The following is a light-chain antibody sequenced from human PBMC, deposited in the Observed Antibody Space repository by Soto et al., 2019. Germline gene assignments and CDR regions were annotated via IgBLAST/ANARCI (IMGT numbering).Light chain of an antibody. CDR1: SSNIGSHY. J-gene: IGLJ3*02. Sequence: QAVLTQPPSVSAAPGQKVTISCSGSSSNIGSHYVSWFQQLPGTAPKLLIYDNDKRPSGIPDRFSGSKSGTSATLGITGLQTGDEADYYCGTWDSSLDNGVFGGGTKLTVL. V-gene: IGLV1-51*01. CDR3: GTWDSSLDNGV. CDR2: DND.